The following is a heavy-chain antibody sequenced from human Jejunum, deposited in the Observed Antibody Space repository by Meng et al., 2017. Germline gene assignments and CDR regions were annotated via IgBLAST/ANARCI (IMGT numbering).Heavy chain of an antibody. D-gene: IGHD2-15*01. CDR2: INPGNGNT. CDR3: ARERQTSGEDY. J-gene: IGHJ4*02. CDR1: GYPFTSYA. V-gene: IGHV1-3*01. Sequence: VLLLRFGAELKKPGASGKVSCKASGYPFTSYAVHWVRQAPGQRLEWMGFINPGNGNTKYSQKFQDRVTFIRDTSASTTYMELSSLRSEDTAVYFCARERQTSGEDYWGQGTLVTVSS.